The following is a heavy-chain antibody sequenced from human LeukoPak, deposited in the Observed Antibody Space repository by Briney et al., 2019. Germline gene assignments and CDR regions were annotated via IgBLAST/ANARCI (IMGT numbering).Heavy chain of an antibody. D-gene: IGHD6-19*01. CDR2: TRNKEKNYTT. J-gene: IGHJ4*02. CDR3: VTMAVAGNYYFDY. Sequence: GGSLRLSCAPSGFTFSDHYMDWVRLAPGKGLEWVGRTRNKEKNYTTEYAASVKGRFTISRDNSKNSLFLQMNSLKTEDAAVYYCVTMAVAGNYYFDYWGQGTLDTVSS. CDR1: GFTFSDHY. V-gene: IGHV3-72*01.